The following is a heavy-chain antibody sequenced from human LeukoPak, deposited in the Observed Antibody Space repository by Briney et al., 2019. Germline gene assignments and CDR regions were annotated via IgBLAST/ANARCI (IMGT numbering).Heavy chain of an antibody. J-gene: IGHJ4*02. CDR3: ARRRRTTVVTPYYFDY. CDR1: GGSISSYY. Sequence: PSETLSLTCTVSGGSISSYYWSWIRQPPGKGLEWIGYIYYSGSTNYNPSLKSRVTISVDTSKNQFSLKLSSVAAADTAVYYCARRRRTTVVTPYYFDYWGQGTLVTVSS. CDR2: IYYSGST. D-gene: IGHD4-23*01. V-gene: IGHV4-59*08.